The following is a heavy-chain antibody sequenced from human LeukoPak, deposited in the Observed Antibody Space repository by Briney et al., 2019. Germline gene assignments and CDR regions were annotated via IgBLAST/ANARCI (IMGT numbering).Heavy chain of an antibody. J-gene: IGHJ4*02. CDR3: ARHKDYDFWIGIDY. Sequence: PSETLSLTCAVSGYSISSGYYWGWIRQPPGKGLEWIGSIYHSGSTYYNPSLKSRVTISVDTSKNQFSLKLSSVTAADTAVYYCARHKDYDFWIGIDYWGQGTLVTVSS. D-gene: IGHD3-3*01. V-gene: IGHV4-38-2*01. CDR2: IYHSGST. CDR1: GYSISSGYY.